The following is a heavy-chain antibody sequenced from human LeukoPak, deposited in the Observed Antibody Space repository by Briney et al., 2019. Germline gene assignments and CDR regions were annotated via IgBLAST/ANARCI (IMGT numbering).Heavy chain of an antibody. V-gene: IGHV3-53*01. CDR2: IYSGGTT. CDR3: GRPRCSGGSCYPYYFDY. J-gene: IGHJ4*02. CDR1: GFTVSSNY. Sequence: PGGSLRLSCAASGFTVSSNYMSWVRQAPGKGLEWVSVIYSGGTTFYADSVKGRFTISRDNSKNTLYLQMNSLRAEDTAMYYCGRPRCSGGSCYPYYFDYWGQGTLVTVSS. D-gene: IGHD2-15*01.